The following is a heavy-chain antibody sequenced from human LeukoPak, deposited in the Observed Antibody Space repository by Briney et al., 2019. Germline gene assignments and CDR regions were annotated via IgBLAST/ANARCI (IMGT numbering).Heavy chain of an antibody. CDR3: ARADPAVAGFDY. CDR2: IYYSGST. J-gene: IGHJ4*02. CDR1: GGSISSYY. V-gene: IGHV4-59*01. Sequence: SETLSLTCTVSGGSISSYYWSWIRRPPGKGLEWIGYIYYSGSTNYNPSLKSRVTISVDTSKNQFSLKLSSVTAADTAVYYCARADPAVAGFDYWGQGTLVTVSS. D-gene: IGHD6-19*01.